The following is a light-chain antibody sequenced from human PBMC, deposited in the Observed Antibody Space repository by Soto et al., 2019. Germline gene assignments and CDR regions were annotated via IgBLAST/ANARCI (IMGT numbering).Light chain of an antibody. V-gene: IGKV3-15*01. CDR2: GAS. Sequence: EIVVTQSPASLSVSPGERATLSCRASQSVSSSYLAWYQQKPGQAPRLLIFGASSRAAGFPARFSGSGSGTEFTLTINSLQSEDYAVYYCQQYDNWPRTFGQGTKVDIK. CDR3: QQYDNWPRT. J-gene: IGKJ1*01. CDR1: QSVSSSY.